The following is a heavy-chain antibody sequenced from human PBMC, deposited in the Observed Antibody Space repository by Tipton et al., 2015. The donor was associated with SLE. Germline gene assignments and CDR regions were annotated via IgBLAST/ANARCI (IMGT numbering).Heavy chain of an antibody. CDR1: GGSISSGYY. J-gene: IGHJ4*02. CDR2: IYHSGST. CDR3: ASVPY. V-gene: IGHV4-38-2*02. Sequence: TLSLTCTVSGGSISSGYYWGWIRQPPGKGLEWIGSIYHSGSTYYNPSLKSRVTISVDTSKNQFSLKLSSVTAADTAVYYCASVPYWGQGTLVTVSS.